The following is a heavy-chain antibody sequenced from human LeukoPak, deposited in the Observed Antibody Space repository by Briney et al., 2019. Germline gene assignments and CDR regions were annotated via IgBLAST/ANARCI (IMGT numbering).Heavy chain of an antibody. Sequence: KPSETLSLTCTVSGGSISSSSYYWGWIRQPPGKGLEWIGSIYYSGSTYYNPSLKSRVTISVDTSKNRFSLKLSSVTAADTAVYYCARPRGYSYGRPNWFDPWGQGTLVTVSS. D-gene: IGHD5-18*01. CDR1: GGSISSSSYY. J-gene: IGHJ5*02. CDR3: ARPRGYSYGRPNWFDP. V-gene: IGHV4-39*01. CDR2: IYYSGST.